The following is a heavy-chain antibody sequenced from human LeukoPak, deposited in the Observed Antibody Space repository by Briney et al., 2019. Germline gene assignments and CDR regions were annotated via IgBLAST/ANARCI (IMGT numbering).Heavy chain of an antibody. CDR2: IKQDGSEK. CDR1: GFTFSSYA. CDR3: ARDWHVSSPFDY. Sequence: GGSLRLSCAASGFTFSSYAMSWVRQAPGKGLEWVANIKQDGSEKYYVDSVKGRFTISRDNAKNSLYLQMNSLRAEDTAVYYCARDWHVSSPFDYWGQGTLVTVSS. J-gene: IGHJ4*02. V-gene: IGHV3-7*01.